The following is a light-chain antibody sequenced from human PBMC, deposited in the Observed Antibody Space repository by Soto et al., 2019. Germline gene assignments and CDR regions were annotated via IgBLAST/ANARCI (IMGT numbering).Light chain of an antibody. Sequence: SALTQPPSVTGAPWQRVTISCTGSSSNIGAGYDVHWYQQLPGTAPKLLIYGNSNRPSGVPDRFSGSKSGTSASLAITGLQAEDEADYYCQSYDSSLSGYVFGTGTKVTVL. CDR1: SSNIGAGYD. CDR2: GNS. V-gene: IGLV1-40*01. CDR3: QSYDSSLSGYV. J-gene: IGLJ1*01.